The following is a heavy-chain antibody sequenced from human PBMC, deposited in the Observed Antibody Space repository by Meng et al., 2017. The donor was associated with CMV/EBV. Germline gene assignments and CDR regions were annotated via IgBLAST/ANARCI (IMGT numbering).Heavy chain of an antibody. CDR3: ARWGRWLQFFDY. CDR2: IKQDGSEK. V-gene: IGHV3-7*01. CDR1: GFTFSSYW. D-gene: IGHD5-24*01. Sequence: GESLKISCVASGFTFSSYWMSWVRQAPGKGLEWVANIKQDGSEKYYVDSVKGRFTISRDNAKNSLYLQMNSLRAEDTAVYYCARWGRWLQFFDYWGQGTLVTVSS. J-gene: IGHJ4*02.